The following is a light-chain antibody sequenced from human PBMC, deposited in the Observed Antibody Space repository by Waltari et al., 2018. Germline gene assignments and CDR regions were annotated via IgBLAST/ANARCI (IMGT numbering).Light chain of an antibody. CDR2: DAS. J-gene: IGKJ4*01. CDR3: QKYGSTPRP. CDR1: QSLSNNY. V-gene: IGKV3-20*01. Sequence: EIVLTQSPGTLSLSPGERASLSCRARQSLSNNYVAWYQHKPGQAPGLLIFDASRRATGIPDRFSGSGSGTDFTLTISSLEPEDFAVYYCQKYGSTPRPFGGGTKVEIK.